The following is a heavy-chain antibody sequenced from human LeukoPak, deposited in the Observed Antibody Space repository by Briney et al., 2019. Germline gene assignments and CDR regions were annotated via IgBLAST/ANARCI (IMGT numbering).Heavy chain of an antibody. CDR2: ISYDGSNK. J-gene: IGHJ6*02. D-gene: IGHD2-2*01. CDR3: AREWEDIVVVPAAPNYYYYYGMDV. Sequence: GRSLRLSCAASGFTFSSYAMHWVRQAPGKGLEWVAVISYDGSNKYYADSVKGRFTISRDNSKNTLYLQMNSLRAEDTAVYYCAREWEDIVVVPAAPNYYYYYGMDVWGQGTTVTVSS. V-gene: IGHV3-30-3*01. CDR1: GFTFSSYA.